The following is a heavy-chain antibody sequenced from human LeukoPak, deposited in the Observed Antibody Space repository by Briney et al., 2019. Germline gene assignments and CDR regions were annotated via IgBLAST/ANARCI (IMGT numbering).Heavy chain of an antibody. CDR2: IYDSGST. CDR1: GGSISDYY. Sequence: PSETLSLTCTVSGGSISDYYWSWIRQAPGKGLEWIGYIYDSGSTNYNPSLKSRVTVSVDTSKNQFSLKLSSVTAADTAVYYCARETYYYDSSGYYPTLYYFDYWGQGTLVTVSS. D-gene: IGHD3-22*01. J-gene: IGHJ4*02. CDR3: ARETYYYDSSGYYPTLYYFDY. V-gene: IGHV4-59*01.